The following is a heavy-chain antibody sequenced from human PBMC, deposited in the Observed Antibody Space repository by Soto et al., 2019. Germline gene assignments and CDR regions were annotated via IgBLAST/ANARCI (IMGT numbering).Heavy chain of an antibody. V-gene: IGHV1-69*12. J-gene: IGHJ4*02. D-gene: IGHD6-6*01. Sequence: QVQLVQSGAEVKKPGSSVKVSCKASGGTFSSYAISWVRQAPGQGLEWMGGIIPIFGTANYAQKFQGRVTITADESTSTAYMELSGLRSEDTAVYYCALPTVDSSSSAFSYWGQGTLVTVSS. CDR2: IIPIFGTA. CDR1: GGTFSSYA. CDR3: ALPTVDSSSSAFSY.